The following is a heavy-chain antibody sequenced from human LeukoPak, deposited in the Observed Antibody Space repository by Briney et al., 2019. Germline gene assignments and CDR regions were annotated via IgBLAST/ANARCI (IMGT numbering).Heavy chain of an antibody. CDR3: ATPTRGGIAVTGTFGH. CDR2: INHSGAT. Sequence: KASETLSLTCAVSGGAFTGYYWSWIRQPPGKGLEWIGEINHSGATNYNPPLKSRVTLSVDTSKNQFSLRLTSVSAADTGVYYCATPTRGGIAVTGTFGHWGQGTQVTVSS. CDR1: GGAFTGYY. D-gene: IGHD6-19*01. J-gene: IGHJ4*02. V-gene: IGHV4-34*01.